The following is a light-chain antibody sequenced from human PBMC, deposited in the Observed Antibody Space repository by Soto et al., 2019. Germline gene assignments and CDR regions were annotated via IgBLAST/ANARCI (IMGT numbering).Light chain of an antibody. J-gene: IGKJ4*01. V-gene: IGKV3-20*01. Sequence: EIVLTQSPGTLSLSPGERASLSCRASQSVSSNYLAWYQQKPGQAPRLLIYGASSRATGIPDRFSGSGSGTDFTLTISRLEPEDFAVYYCQPYNNWPLTFGGGTKV. CDR1: QSVSSNY. CDR3: QPYNNWPLT. CDR2: GAS.